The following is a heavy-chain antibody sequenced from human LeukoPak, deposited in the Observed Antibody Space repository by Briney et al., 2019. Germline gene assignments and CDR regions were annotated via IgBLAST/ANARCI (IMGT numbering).Heavy chain of an antibody. V-gene: IGHV1-18*01. D-gene: IGHD2-2*01. CDR3: ARAVVPAALAVNIWFDP. J-gene: IGHJ5*02. Sequence: ASVKVSCKASGYTFTSYGISWVRQAPGQGLEWMGWTSAYNGNTNYAQKLQGRVTMTTDTSTSTAYMELRSFRSDDTAVYYCARAVVPAALAVNIWFDPWGQGTLVTVSS. CDR2: TSAYNGNT. CDR1: GYTFTSYG.